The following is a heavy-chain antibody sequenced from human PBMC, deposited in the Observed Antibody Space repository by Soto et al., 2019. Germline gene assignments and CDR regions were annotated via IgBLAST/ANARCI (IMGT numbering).Heavy chain of an antibody. CDR3: ARKSKSVTRWFGEFFDY. CDR1: GYTFTSYG. Sequence: QVQLVQSGAEVKKPGASVKVSCKASGYTFTSYGISWVRQAPGQGLEWMGWISAYNGNTNYAQKLQGRVTMTTDTAPSTAYMELRSLRSDDTVVYYGARKSKSVTRWFGEFFDYWGQGTLGTVSS. V-gene: IGHV1-18*01. D-gene: IGHD3-10*01. J-gene: IGHJ4*02. CDR2: ISAYNGNT.